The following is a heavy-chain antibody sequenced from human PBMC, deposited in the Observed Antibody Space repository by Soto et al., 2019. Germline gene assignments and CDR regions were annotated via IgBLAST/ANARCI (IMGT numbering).Heavy chain of an antibody. Sequence: SETLSLTCTVSGGSISSSSYYWGWIRQPPGKGLEWIGSIYYSGSTYYNPSLRSRVTISVDTSKNQFSLKLSSVTAADTAVYYCATHSGYDFSDYWGQGTLVTVSS. CDR1: GGSISSSSYY. J-gene: IGHJ4*02. CDR2: IYYSGST. D-gene: IGHD5-12*01. CDR3: ATHSGYDFSDY. V-gene: IGHV4-39*01.